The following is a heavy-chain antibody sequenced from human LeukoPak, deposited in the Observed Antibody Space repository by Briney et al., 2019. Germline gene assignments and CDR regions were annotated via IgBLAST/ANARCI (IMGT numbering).Heavy chain of an antibody. V-gene: IGHV3-48*03. J-gene: IGHJ4*02. CDR1: GFIFSSYE. D-gene: IGHD3-10*01. Sequence: QTGGSLTLSCAASGFIFSSYEMSWLRQAPGKGLEWVSYISSRGGTIYYADSVKDPFTMTRDNTKDTLYMKMNSLRPEDTAVYYCAKGRRPGWGYYGSGGFDYWGQGTLVTVSS. CDR3: AKGRRPGWGYYGSGGFDY. CDR2: ISSRGGTI.